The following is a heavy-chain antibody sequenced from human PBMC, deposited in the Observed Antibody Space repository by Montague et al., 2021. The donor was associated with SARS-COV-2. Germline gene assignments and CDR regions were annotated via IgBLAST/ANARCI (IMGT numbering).Heavy chain of an antibody. CDR3: AGAGVQDNGWYLSYFDH. D-gene: IGHD6-19*01. V-gene: IGHV3-30*04. CDR1: GFTFTSFS. Sequence: SLRLSCPASGFTFTSFSIYWVRQAPGKGLEWVAVISSDGSNKYFPDSVRGRLTISRDRSLNTVFLQMNTLRPEDTAVYYCAGAGVQDNGWYLSYFDHWGQGTLVTVSS. J-gene: IGHJ4*03. CDR2: ISSDGSNK.